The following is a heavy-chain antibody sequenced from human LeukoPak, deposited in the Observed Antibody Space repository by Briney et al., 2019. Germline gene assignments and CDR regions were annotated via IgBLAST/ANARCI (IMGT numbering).Heavy chain of an antibody. CDR2: IKGDESWT. V-gene: IGHV3-74*01. CDR3: VRDEDVYNFDQ. Sequence: PGGSLRLSCAASGFTFRSHWMHWVRQAPGKGLVWVSRIKGDESWTNYADSVKGRFTISRDNAKNTLYLQMTSLRVEDTAMYYCVRDEDVYNFDQWGQGTLVTVSS. J-gene: IGHJ4*02. D-gene: IGHD5-24*01. CDR1: GFTFRSHW.